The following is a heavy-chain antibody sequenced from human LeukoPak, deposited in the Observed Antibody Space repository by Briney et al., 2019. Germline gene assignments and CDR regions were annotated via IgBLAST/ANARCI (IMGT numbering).Heavy chain of an antibody. Sequence: ASVKVSCKASGYTFTGSYMHWVRQAPGQGLEWMGWINPNSGGTNYAQKFQGRVTMTRDTSISTAYMELSRLTSDDTAVYYCARGQQWLEAFDYWGLGTLVTVSS. J-gene: IGHJ4*02. CDR3: ARGQQWLEAFDY. CDR1: GYTFTGSY. D-gene: IGHD6-19*01. V-gene: IGHV1-2*02. CDR2: INPNSGGT.